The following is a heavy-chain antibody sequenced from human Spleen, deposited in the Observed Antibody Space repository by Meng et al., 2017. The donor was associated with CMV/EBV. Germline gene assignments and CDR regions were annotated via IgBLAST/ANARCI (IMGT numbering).Heavy chain of an antibody. D-gene: IGHD3-22*01. CDR2: ISSSSRYM. CDR1: FTFSSYS. V-gene: IGHV3-21*01. Sequence: FTFSSYSISWVRQAPGKGLEWVSSISSSSRYMYYADSLKGRFTISRDNAKNSLYLQMNSLRAEDTAVYYCARADYYYDSSGYYIVDYWGQGTLVTVSS. CDR3: ARADYYYDSSGYYIVDY. J-gene: IGHJ4*02.